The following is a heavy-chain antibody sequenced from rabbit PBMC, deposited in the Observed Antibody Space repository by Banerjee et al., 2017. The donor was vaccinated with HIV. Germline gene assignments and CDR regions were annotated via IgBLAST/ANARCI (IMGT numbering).Heavy chain of an antibody. J-gene: IGHJ4*01. D-gene: IGHD2-1*01. CDR2: MDAGSSST. CDR3: ARDEYGFKL. Sequence: QAFEDFGGAMVGTGVCLALDCTASGLFDNCGHCICWVRQAPGKGLEWNACMDAGSSSTWYASWAKGRFTISKTSSTTVTLQMTSLTAADTATYFCARDEYGFKLWGPGTLVTVS. V-gene: IGHV1S40*01. CDR1: GLFDNCGHC.